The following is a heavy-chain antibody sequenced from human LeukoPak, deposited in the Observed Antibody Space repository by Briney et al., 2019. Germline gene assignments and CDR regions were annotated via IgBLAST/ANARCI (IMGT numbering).Heavy chain of an antibody. J-gene: IGHJ6*03. D-gene: IGHD3-9*01. Sequence: SETLSPTCTVSGGSITSGDYYWSWIRQPPGKGLEWIGYIYYSGSTYYNPSLKSRVTISVDTSKNQFSLKLSSVTAADTAVYYCARVFEGAHCDILTGYYGSYYYYMDVWGKGTTVTVSS. CDR1: GGSITSGDYY. CDR3: ARVFEGAHCDILTGYYGSYYYYMDV. V-gene: IGHV4-30-4*01. CDR2: IYYSGST.